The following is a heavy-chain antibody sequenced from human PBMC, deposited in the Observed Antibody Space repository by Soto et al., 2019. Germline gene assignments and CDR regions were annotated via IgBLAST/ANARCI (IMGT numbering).Heavy chain of an antibody. V-gene: IGHV1-69*08. CDR3: AREEGYYNMGTSPVSYMDV. D-gene: IGHD3-9*01. CDR2: IIPLLGIG. Sequence: QVQLVQSGPEVKKSGSSVKVSCKVSGGTLSSETISWLRQAPGQGLEWMGRIIPLLGIGNYAQKFQGRVTITEDISTNTGYMELSSLTAQDTAIYYCAREEGYYNMGTSPVSYMDVWGNGTTVTVSS. J-gene: IGHJ6*03. CDR1: GGTLSSET.